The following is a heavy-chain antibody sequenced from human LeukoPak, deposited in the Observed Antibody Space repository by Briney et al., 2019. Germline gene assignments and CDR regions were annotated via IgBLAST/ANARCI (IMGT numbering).Heavy chain of an antibody. CDR1: GFAFSSYS. CDR2: ISYDGSNK. Sequence: PGRSLRLSCAASGFAFSSYSMHWVRQAPGKGLGWVAVISYDGSNKYYADSVKGRFTISRDNSRNTLFLQMNSLRAGDTAVYYCASFSHPRVGPTTWVFVWGQGTLVTVSS. CDR3: ASFSHPRVGPTTWVFV. D-gene: IGHD1-26*01. J-gene: IGHJ4*02. V-gene: IGHV3-30-3*01.